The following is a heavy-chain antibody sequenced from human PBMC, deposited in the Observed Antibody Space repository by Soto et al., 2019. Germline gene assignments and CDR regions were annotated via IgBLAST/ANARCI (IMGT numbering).Heavy chain of an antibody. Sequence: VQLVASGGGFVQPGGSLRLSCAASGLTFSSFQMNWVRQAPGKGLEWVSYISNGGGTTYYAGSVKGRFNISRDNAKNSLYLQMNRLRGEDTALYYCASEYGSGFPVYWGQGTLVTVAS. CDR1: GLTFSSFQ. CDR2: ISNGGGTT. CDR3: ASEYGSGFPVY. J-gene: IGHJ4*02. V-gene: IGHV3-48*03. D-gene: IGHD3-10*01.